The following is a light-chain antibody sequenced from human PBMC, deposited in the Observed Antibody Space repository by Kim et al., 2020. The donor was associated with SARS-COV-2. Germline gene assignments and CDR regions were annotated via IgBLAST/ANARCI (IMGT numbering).Light chain of an antibody. CDR3: GSWDDSLNAWV. Sequence: QSVLTQPPSASGTPGQKVTVSCSGNNSNIGSNYVYWYRQVPGTAPRLLMYKNDQRPSGVSDRFSGSKSGTSASLDISGLRSEDEADFYCGSWDDSLNAWVFGGGTQLTVL. J-gene: IGLJ3*02. CDR1: NSNIGSNY. V-gene: IGLV1-47*01. CDR2: KND.